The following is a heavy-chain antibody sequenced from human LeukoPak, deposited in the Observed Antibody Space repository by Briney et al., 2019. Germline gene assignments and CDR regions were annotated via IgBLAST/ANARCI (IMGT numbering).Heavy chain of an antibody. CDR2: IYPGDSDT. Sequence: GESLKISCKGSGYSFTSYWIGWVRQMPGKDLKWMGIIYPGDSDTRYSPSFQGQVTISADKSISTAYLQWSSLKASDTAMYYCALLIQKTSYDILTGYYTAFDYWGQGTLVTVSS. J-gene: IGHJ4*02. CDR3: ALLIQKTSYDILTGYYTAFDY. V-gene: IGHV5-51*01. D-gene: IGHD3-9*01. CDR1: GYSFTSYW.